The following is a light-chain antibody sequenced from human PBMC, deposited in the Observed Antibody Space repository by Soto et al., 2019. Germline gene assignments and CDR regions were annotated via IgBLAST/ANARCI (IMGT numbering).Light chain of an antibody. Sequence: QSVLTQPASVSGSPGQSITISCTGTSSDVGDYSYVSWYQQHPGKAPKLTIYAVSNRPSGVSNRFSGSKSGNTASLTISGLQAEDEADYYCSSYTSSNTWVFGGGTKLTVL. J-gene: IGLJ3*02. CDR3: SSYTSSNTWV. CDR2: AVS. CDR1: SSDVGDYSY. V-gene: IGLV2-14*01.